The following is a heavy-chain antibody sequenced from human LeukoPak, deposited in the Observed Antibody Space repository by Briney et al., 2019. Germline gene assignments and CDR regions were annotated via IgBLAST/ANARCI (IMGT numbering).Heavy chain of an antibody. Sequence: GGSLRLSCAASGFTFSSYSMNWVRQAPGKGLEWVSSISSSSSYIYYADSVKGRFTISRDHAKNSLYLQMNSLRAEDTAVYYCARDGPPAAMDYYGMDVWGQGTTVTVSS. CDR3: ARDGPPAAMDYYGMDV. J-gene: IGHJ6*02. CDR2: ISSSSSYI. CDR1: GFTFSSYS. V-gene: IGHV3-21*01. D-gene: IGHD2-2*01.